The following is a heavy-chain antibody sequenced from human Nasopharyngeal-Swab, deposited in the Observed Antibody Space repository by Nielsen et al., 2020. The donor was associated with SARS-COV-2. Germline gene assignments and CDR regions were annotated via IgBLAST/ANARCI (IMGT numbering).Heavy chain of an antibody. Sequence: VRQMPGKGLEWMGIIYPGDSDTRYSPSFQGQVTISADKSISTAYLQWSSLKASDTAMYYCARHGAAAAGSGVYYYGMDVWGQGTTVTVSS. V-gene: IGHV5-51*01. D-gene: IGHD6-13*01. CDR3: ARHGAAAAGSGVYYYGMDV. CDR2: IYPGDSDT. J-gene: IGHJ6*02.